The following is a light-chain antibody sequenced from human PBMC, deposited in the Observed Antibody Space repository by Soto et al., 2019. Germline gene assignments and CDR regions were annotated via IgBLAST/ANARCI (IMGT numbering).Light chain of an antibody. V-gene: IGLV2-14*01. CDR1: TSDVGGYSQ. J-gene: IGLJ3*02. CDR2: YVS. CDR3: SSFTSSSTVV. Sequence: QSALTQPASVSGSPGQSITISCTGATSDVGGYSQVSWYQQHPGEAPRLMIYYVSNRPSGVSNRFSGSKSGNTASLTISGLQVEDGGDFSCSSFTSSSTVVFGGGTEVTVL.